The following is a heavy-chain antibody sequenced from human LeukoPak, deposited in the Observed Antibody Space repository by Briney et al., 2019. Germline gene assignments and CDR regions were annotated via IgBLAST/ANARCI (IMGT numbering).Heavy chain of an antibody. CDR2: INPNSGGT. CDR3: ARAYYDILTGPTYMDV. D-gene: IGHD3-9*01. V-gene: IGHV1-2*06. Sequence: ASVKVSCKASGYTFTGYYMYWVRQAPGQGLEWMGRINPNSGGTNYAQKFQGRVTMTRDTSISTAYMELSRLRSDDTAVYYCARAYYDILTGPTYMDVWGKGTTVTVSS. J-gene: IGHJ6*03. CDR1: GYTFTGYY.